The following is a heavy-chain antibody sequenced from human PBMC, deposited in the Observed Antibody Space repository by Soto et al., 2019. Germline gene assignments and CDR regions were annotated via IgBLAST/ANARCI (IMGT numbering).Heavy chain of an antibody. CDR3: ARAGDSGWKDFDY. D-gene: IGHD6-19*01. CDR1: GFTFSSYA. V-gene: IGHV3-30-3*01. J-gene: IGHJ4*02. CDR2: ISYDGSNK. Sequence: QVQLVESGGGVVQPGRSLRLSCAASGFTFSSYAMHWVRQAPGKGLEWVAVISYDGSNKYYADSVKGRFTISRDNSKNTLYLQMNSLRAEDTAVYYCARAGDSGWKDFDYWGQRALVTVSS.